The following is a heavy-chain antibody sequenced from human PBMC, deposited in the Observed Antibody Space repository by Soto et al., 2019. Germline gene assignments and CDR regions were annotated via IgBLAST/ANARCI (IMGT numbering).Heavy chain of an antibody. CDR3: ARGPHLLIRYEGFDN. J-gene: IGHJ3*02. V-gene: IGHV4-31*03. CDR1: GGSISSPNFY. Sequence: SETLSLTCTVSGGSISSPNFYWSWIRQHPGKGLEWIGHIYYNGTTYYNPTLKSRVSISVDTSKNQFYLELSSVTAADTAVYYCARGPHLLIRYEGFDNWGQGTMVTVSS. CDR2: IYYNGTT. D-gene: IGHD3-16*01.